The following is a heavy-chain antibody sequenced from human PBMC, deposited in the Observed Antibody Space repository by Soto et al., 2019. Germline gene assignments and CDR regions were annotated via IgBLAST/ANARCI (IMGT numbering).Heavy chain of an antibody. Sequence: ASVKVSCKASGYTFTSYGISWVRQAPGQGLEWMGWISGYNGNTKYAQKLQGRVTMTTDTSTSTAYMELRSLRSDDTAVYYCARIYDFWSGYYLSQDGGDYYYYMDVWGKGTTVTVSS. CDR1: GYTFTSYG. D-gene: IGHD3-3*01. CDR2: ISGYNGNT. J-gene: IGHJ6*03. CDR3: ARIYDFWSGYYLSQDGGDYYYYMDV. V-gene: IGHV1-18*01.